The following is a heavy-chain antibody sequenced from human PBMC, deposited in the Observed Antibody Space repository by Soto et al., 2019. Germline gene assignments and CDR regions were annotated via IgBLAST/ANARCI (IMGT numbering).Heavy chain of an antibody. CDR3: ARGRYSGYDIPNTYYYYNYGMDV. D-gene: IGHD5-12*01. V-gene: IGHV1-69*12. CDR1: GGTFSSHG. Sequence: QVQLVQSGAEVKKPGSSVKVSCKASGGTFSSHGISWVRQAPGQGLEWMGGIAPIFGTADDAQRFRGRVTITADESTRTAYMELRRLRSESTAVYYCARGRYSGYDIPNTYYYYNYGMDVWGQGTTVTVSS. J-gene: IGHJ6*02. CDR2: IAPIFGTA.